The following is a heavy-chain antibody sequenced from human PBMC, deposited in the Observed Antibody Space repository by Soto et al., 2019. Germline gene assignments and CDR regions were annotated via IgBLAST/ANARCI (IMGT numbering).Heavy chain of an antibody. V-gene: IGHV3-23*01. J-gene: IGHJ6*02. CDR2: ISGSGGST. Sequence: PGGSLRLSCAASGFTFSSYAMSWVRQAPGKGLEWVSAISGSGGSTYYADSVKGRFTISRDNSKNTLYLQMNSLRAEDMAVYYCAKDQGALPAEGTRDYYYYGMDVWGQGTTVTSP. CDR3: AKDQGALPAEGTRDYYYYGMDV. CDR1: GFTFSSYA. D-gene: IGHD2-2*01.